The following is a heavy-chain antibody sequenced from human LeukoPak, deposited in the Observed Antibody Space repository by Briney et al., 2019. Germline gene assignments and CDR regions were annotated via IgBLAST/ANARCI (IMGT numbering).Heavy chain of an antibody. V-gene: IGHV3-7*05. Sequence: PGGSLRLSCAASGFTFSGSWMSWVRQAPGKGLEWVANINQDGSKKYYVDSVKGRFTISRDNAKNSLDLQMNSLRADDTAVYYCAREWADYTSSSLDSWGQGTLVTVSS. CDR3: AREWADYTSSSLDS. CDR1: GFTFSGSW. CDR2: INQDGSKK. D-gene: IGHD6-13*01. J-gene: IGHJ4*02.